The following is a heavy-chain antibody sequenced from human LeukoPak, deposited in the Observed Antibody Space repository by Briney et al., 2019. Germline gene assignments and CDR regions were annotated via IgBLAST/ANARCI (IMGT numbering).Heavy chain of an antibody. D-gene: IGHD3-10*01. CDR3: ARALRWELRAPVNDY. CDR2: TRNKANSYTT. J-gene: IGHJ4*02. V-gene: IGHV3-72*01. CDR1: GFTFSDHY. Sequence: LTGGSLRLSCAASGFTFSDHYMDWVRQAPGKGLEWVGRTRNKANSYTTEYAASVKGRFTISRDDSKNSLYLQMNSLRAEDTAVYYCARALRWELRAPVNDYWGQGTLVTVSS.